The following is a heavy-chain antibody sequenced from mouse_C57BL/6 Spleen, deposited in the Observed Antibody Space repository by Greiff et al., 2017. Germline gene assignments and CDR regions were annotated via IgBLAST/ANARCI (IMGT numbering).Heavy chain of an antibody. V-gene: IGHV3-6*01. CDR2: ISYDGSN. CDR3: ARDPGAMDY. Sequence: EVKLMESGPGLVKPSQSLSLTCSVTGYSITSGYYWNWIRQFPGNKLEWRGYISYDGSNNYNPSPKNRISITRDTSKNQFFLKFNSVTTEDTATYYCARDPGAMDYWGQGTSVTVSS. CDR1: GYSITSGYY. J-gene: IGHJ4*01.